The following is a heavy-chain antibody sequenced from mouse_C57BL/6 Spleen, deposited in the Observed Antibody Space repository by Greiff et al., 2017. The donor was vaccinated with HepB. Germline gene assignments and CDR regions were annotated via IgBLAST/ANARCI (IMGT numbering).Heavy chain of an antibody. V-gene: IGHV1-61*01. CDR3: ARGGYHDLYAMDY. CDR2: IYPSDSET. Sequence: QVQLQQPGAELVRPGSSVKLSCKASGYTFTSYWMDWVKQRPGQGLEWIGNIYPSDSETHYNQKFKDKATLTVDKSSSTAYMQLSSLTSEDSAVYYCARGGYHDLYAMDYWGQGTSVTVSS. D-gene: IGHD2-12*01. J-gene: IGHJ4*01. CDR1: GYTFTSYW.